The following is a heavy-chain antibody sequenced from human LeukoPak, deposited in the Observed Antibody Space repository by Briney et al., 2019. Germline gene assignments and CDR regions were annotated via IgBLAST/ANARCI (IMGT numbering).Heavy chain of an antibody. Sequence: GESLKISCKGSEYSFTNYWIGWVRQMPGKGLEWMGIIYPGDSDTRYSPSFQGQVTISADKSISTAYLQWSSLKASDTAMYFCATYAGSYSKYFQHWGQGTLVTVSP. D-gene: IGHD3-10*01. J-gene: IGHJ1*01. CDR1: EYSFTNYW. CDR2: IYPGDSDT. CDR3: ATYAGSYSKYFQH. V-gene: IGHV5-51*01.